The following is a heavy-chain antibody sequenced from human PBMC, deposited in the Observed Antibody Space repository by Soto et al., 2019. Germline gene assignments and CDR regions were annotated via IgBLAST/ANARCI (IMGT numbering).Heavy chain of an antibody. D-gene: IGHD6-13*01. J-gene: IGHJ5*02. CDR1: GGSISSEYFH. Sequence: PSETLSLTWGVFGGSISSEYFHWTLIRQSPGKGLEWIGYIHYTGSIMYNPSFKSRLTISVDTTKNQFSLKLSSVTAADTAVYYCARGLGDDGSSWYDWFDPWGQGTLVTVSS. CDR3: ARGLGDDGSSWYDWFDP. V-gene: IGHV4-61*01. CDR2: IHYTGSI.